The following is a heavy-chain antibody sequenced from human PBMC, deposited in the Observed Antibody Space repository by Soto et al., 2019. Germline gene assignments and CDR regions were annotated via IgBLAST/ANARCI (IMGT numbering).Heavy chain of an antibody. CDR2: IYTSGST. J-gene: IGHJ6*02. V-gene: IGHV4-4*07. CDR1: GASISRYY. D-gene: IGHD5-12*01. CDR3: ARVRGMASSRVYYYYGMGV. Sequence: SETLSPTCTVPGASISRYYLSGIRPPAGQGLEWIGRIYTSGSTNYNPSLKSRVTISVATSKKQSSLNLPSVTAACTAGNYLARVRGMASSRVYYYYGMGVWGHGTTVTVS.